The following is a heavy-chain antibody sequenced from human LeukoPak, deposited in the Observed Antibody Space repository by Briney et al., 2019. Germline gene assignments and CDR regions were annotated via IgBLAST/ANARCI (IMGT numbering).Heavy chain of an antibody. CDR2: ISSSSSYI. D-gene: IGHD3-22*01. CDR1: GFTFSSYS. V-gene: IGHV3-21*01. Sequence: PGGSLRLSCAASGFTFSSYSMNWVRQAPGKGLEWVSSISSSSSYIYYADSVKGRFTISRDNAKNSLYLQMNSLRAEDTAVYYCAKAHPRTYCYDSSGYYLSGDFDYWGQGTLVTVSS. CDR3: AKAHPRTYCYDSSGYYLSGDFDY. J-gene: IGHJ4*02.